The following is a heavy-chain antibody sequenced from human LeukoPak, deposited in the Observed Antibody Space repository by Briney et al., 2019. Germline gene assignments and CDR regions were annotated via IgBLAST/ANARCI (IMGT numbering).Heavy chain of an antibody. D-gene: IGHD6-19*01. Sequence: SETLSLTCTVSGGSISGSSYYWGWIRQPPGKGLEWIGSIYYSGSTYYNPSLKSRVTISVDTSKNQFSLKLSSVTAADTAVYYCARVIPAVAGTRWFDPWGQGTLVTVSS. J-gene: IGHJ5*02. V-gene: IGHV4-39*07. CDR1: GGSISGSSYY. CDR3: ARVIPAVAGTRWFDP. CDR2: IYYSGST.